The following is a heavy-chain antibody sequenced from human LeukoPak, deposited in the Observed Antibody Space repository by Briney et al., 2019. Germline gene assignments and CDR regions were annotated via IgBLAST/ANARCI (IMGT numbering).Heavy chain of an antibody. D-gene: IGHD6-6*01. V-gene: IGHV3-74*01. CDR3: ARGPNSNWSGLDF. CDR1: GFSFSGHW. J-gene: IGHJ4*02. CDR2: ISPTGSTT. Sequence: GGSLRLSCTASGFSFSGHWMHWARQLPGKGLVWVSRISPTGSTTSYADSVKGRFTVSRDNAKNTLYPQVNNLRAEDTAVYYCARGPNSNWSGLDFWGQGTLLTVSS.